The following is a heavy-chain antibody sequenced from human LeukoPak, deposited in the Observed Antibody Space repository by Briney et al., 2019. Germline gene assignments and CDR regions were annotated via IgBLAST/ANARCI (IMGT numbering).Heavy chain of an antibody. CDR1: GFNIKNNY. CDR3: AAMRRTEWLLDS. Sequence: GGSLRLSCAASGFNIKNNYMTWVRQAPGKGLEWVSVIYTGSSTYYADSVKGRFTISRDTSKNTLYLQMSSLRADDTAVYYCAAMRRTEWLLDSWGQGTLVTVSS. V-gene: IGHV3-53*01. D-gene: IGHD3-3*01. J-gene: IGHJ5*02. CDR2: IYTGSST.